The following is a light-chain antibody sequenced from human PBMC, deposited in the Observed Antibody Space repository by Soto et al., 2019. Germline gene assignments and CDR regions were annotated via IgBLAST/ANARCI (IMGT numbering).Light chain of an antibody. CDR1: SSDVGAYNY. V-gene: IGLV2-14*01. Sequence: QSALTQPASVSGSPGQSINISCTGTSSDVGAYNYVSWYQHHPGKAPKLIIYEVSNRPSGLSNRFSGSKSGNTASLTISGLQAEDEADYYCSSYTSSSTFVFGTGTKVTVL. CDR2: EVS. CDR3: SSYTSSSTFV. J-gene: IGLJ1*01.